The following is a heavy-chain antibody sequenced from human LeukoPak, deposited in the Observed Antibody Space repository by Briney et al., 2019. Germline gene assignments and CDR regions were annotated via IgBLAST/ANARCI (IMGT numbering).Heavy chain of an antibody. CDR3: ARFGHSTSLYFYLDV. CDR1: GFNFTNYW. J-gene: IGHJ2*01. Sequence: GESLKISCQASGFNFTNYWIAWVRQVPGKGLEWMGIVHAGDSDARYSPSFQDQVTMSADKSISTAYLQWKSLKASDTAMYFCARFGHSTSLYFYLDVWGRATLVAVSS. V-gene: IGHV5-51*01. D-gene: IGHD2-8*01. CDR2: VHAGDSDA.